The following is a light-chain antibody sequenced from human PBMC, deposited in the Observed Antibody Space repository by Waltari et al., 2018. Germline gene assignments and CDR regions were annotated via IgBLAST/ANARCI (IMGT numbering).Light chain of an antibody. Sequence: DIQMTQSPSSLSASVGDTVTITCRASQDITNYLAWFQQRPGKAPKSLIYAASTLQGGVPSRFRGFGFGTDFTLTISRLEPEDSAVYYCQQYGSSIMYTFGQGTKLEIK. CDR3: QQYGSSIMYT. CDR2: AAS. CDR1: QDITNY. J-gene: IGKJ2*01. V-gene: IGKV1-16*01.